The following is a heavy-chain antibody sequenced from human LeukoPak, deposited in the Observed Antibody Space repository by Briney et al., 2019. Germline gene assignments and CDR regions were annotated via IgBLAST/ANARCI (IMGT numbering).Heavy chain of an antibody. Sequence: PSETLSLTCTVSGGSISSYYWSWIRQPPGKGLEWIGYIYYSGGTNYNPSLKSRVTISVDTSKNQFSLKLSSVTAADTAVYYCARDSVDIVATTGVYYYYGMDVWGQGTTVTVSS. J-gene: IGHJ6*02. CDR1: GGSISSYY. CDR3: ARDSVDIVATTGVYYYYGMDV. D-gene: IGHD5-12*01. CDR2: IYYSGGT. V-gene: IGHV4-59*01.